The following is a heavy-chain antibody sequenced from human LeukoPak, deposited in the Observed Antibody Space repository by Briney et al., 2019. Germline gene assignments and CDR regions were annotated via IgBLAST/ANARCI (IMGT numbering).Heavy chain of an antibody. V-gene: IGHV4-39*07. J-gene: IGHJ4*01. CDR3: ARDAENGLAAAEPRYYSDY. CDR2: IYYSGSK. CDR1: GGSTSSSSDY. D-gene: IGHD6-13*01. Sequence: SESPSLTCTVSGGSTSSSSDYWGWGRQPAGEGLGWSGSIYYSGSKYYNASLKSRVTISVDTSKNQFSLKLRSLNAADTAVYYCARDAENGLAAAEPRYYSDYWGHGTLVTVSS.